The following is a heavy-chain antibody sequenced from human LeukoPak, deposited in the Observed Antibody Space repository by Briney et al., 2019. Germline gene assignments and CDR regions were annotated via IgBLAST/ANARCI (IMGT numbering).Heavy chain of an antibody. D-gene: IGHD3-16*01. CDR1: GFAFSNFA. CDR2: MSGSGDGT. CDR3: AKMMGQRLYDYCMDV. J-gene: IGHJ6*03. V-gene: IGHV3-23*01. Sequence: GGSLRLSCAASGFAFSNFAMSLVRQAPGKGLEWVSAMSGSGDGTYYADSVKGRFTISRDNSKNTLYLQMNSLRAEDTAVYYCAKMMGQRLYDYCMDVWGKGTTVTVSS.